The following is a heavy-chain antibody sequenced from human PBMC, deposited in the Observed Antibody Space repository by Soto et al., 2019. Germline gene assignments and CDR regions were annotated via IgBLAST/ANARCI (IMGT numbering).Heavy chain of an antibody. J-gene: IGHJ6*02. D-gene: IGHD3-3*01. CDR1: GFTVSSNY. CDR2: IYSGGST. V-gene: IGHV3-66*01. Sequence: PGGSLRLSCAASGFTVSSNYMSWVRQAPGKGLEWVSLIYSGGSTYYADSVKGRFTISRDNSKNTLYLQMNSLRAEDTAVYYCARDPPYYHFRLAVWGQGTTVTVSS. CDR3: ARDPPYYHFRLAV.